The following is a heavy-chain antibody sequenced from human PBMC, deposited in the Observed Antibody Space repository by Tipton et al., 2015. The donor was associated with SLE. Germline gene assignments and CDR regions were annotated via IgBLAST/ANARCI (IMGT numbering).Heavy chain of an antibody. CDR3: ATDQGDSSDYSYYYYAMDV. V-gene: IGHV3-30*02. D-gene: IGHD3-22*01. J-gene: IGHJ6*02. Sequence: SLRLSCAASGFTFSSYGMHWVRQAPGKGLEWVAFIRYDGFNKYYADSVKGRFTISRDNSKNTLYLQMNSLRADDTAVYYCATDQGDSSDYSYYYYAMDVWGQGTTFTVSS. CDR1: GFTFSSYG. CDR2: IRYDGFNK.